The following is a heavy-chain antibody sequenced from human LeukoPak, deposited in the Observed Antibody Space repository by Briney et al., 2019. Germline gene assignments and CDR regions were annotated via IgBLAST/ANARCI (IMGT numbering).Heavy chain of an antibody. CDR3: ARLPRIDF. CDR1: GGSISSYY. D-gene: IGHD1-14*01. V-gene: IGHV4-59*08. Sequence: SETLSLTCTVSGGSISSYYWSWIRQPPGKGLEWIGYIFYSGSTYYNPSLKSRVTISVDTSKSQFSLKLSSVTAADTAVYYCARLPRIDFWGQGTLVTVSS. CDR2: IFYSGST. J-gene: IGHJ4*02.